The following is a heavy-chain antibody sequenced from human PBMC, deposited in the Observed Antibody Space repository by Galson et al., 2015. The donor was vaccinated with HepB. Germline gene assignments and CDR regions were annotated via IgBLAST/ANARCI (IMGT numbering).Heavy chain of an antibody. CDR1: GFTVTGNY. D-gene: IGHD3-10*01. V-gene: IGHV3-66*02. J-gene: IGHJ6*02. CDR2: IYSGGST. Sequence: SLRLSCAASGFTVTGNYMNWVRQAPGKGLEWVSLIYSGGSTYYADSVKGRFTISRDSSKNTLYLQMNSLRAEDTAVYYCARDYYGSGSYYTAGMDVWGQGTTVTVSS. CDR3: ARDYYGSGSYYTAGMDV.